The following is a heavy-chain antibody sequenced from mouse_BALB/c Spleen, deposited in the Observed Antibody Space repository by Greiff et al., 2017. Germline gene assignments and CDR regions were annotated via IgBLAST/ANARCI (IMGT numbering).Heavy chain of an antibody. CDR1: GYTFTSYW. J-gene: IGHJ4*01. CDR3: ARGGSPYYAMDY. V-gene: IGHV1-87*01. Sequence: VQLQQSGAELARPGASVKLSCKASGYTFTSYWMQWVKQRPGQGLEWIGAIYPGDGDTRYTQKFKGKATLTADKSSSTAYMQLSSLASEDSAVYYCARGGSPYYAMDYWGQGTSVTVSS. CDR2: IYPGDGDT.